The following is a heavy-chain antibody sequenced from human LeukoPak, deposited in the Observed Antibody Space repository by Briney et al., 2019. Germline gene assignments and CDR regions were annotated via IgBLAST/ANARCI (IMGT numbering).Heavy chain of an antibody. CDR3: ARTSNTYYDVWSGPGALDY. CDR2: ISAYNCNT. Sequence: ASAKASCKASGYTFTSYGISWVRQARGQGHERMGWISAYNCNTDYAQKLRGRVNRTTDTSTSTAYMELRSLRSDDTAVYYCARTSNTYYDVWSGPGALDYWGQGTLVTVSS. V-gene: IGHV1-18*01. D-gene: IGHD3-3*01. J-gene: IGHJ4*02. CDR1: GYTFTSYG.